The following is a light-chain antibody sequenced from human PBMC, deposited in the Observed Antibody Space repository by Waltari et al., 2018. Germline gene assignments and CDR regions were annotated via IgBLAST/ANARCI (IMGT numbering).Light chain of an antibody. Sequence: TVVTQSSGTLSLAPGERAARACRASQSVSGNFFGWYQVKPGQVPRLLIYGASSRATGIPDRFSGSGSGTDFTLTISRLEPEDSAVYYCQKYGSSLWTFGQGTKVEI. CDR3: QKYGSSLWT. J-gene: IGKJ1*01. V-gene: IGKV3-20*01. CDR2: GAS. CDR1: QSVSGNF.